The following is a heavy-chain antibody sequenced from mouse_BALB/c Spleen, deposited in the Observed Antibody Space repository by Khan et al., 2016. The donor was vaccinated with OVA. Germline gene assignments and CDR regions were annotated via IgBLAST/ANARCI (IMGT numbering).Heavy chain of an antibody. CDR2: IGSVGSYT. Sequence: EVKLVESGGDLVKPGGSLKLSCAASGFTFSSYGMSWVRRTPDKGLEWVETIGSVGSYTYYPDSVKGRFTISRDNVKNTLDLQMSSLKSEDTAMYYCASHLTGSFAYWGQGTLVTVSA. J-gene: IGHJ3*01. CDR3: ASHLTGSFAY. CDR1: GFTFSSYG. V-gene: IGHV5-6*01. D-gene: IGHD4-1*01.